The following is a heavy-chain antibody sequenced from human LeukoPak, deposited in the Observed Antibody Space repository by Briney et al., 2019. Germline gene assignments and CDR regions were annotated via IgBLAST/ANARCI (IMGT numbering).Heavy chain of an antibody. CDR3: ARDSSPGKAAHFDY. D-gene: IGHD2-15*01. CDR1: GVSVSNNY. CDR2: IYYSGSP. V-gene: IGHV4-59*02. Sequence: SETLSLTCTVSGVSVSNNYWSWIRQPPGKGLELIGYIYYSGSPTYNPSLKSRVTISVDTSKNQFSLKLSSVTAADTAVYYCARDSSPGKAAHFDYWGQGTLVTVSS. J-gene: IGHJ4*02.